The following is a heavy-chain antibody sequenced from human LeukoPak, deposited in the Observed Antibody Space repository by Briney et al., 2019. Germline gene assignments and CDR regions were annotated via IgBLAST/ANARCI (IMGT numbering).Heavy chain of an antibody. J-gene: IGHJ6*02. D-gene: IGHD6-13*01. Sequence: SQTLSLTCAISGDSVSSNSAAWNWIRQSPSRGLEWLGRTYYRSKWYNDYAVSVKSRITINPDTSKNQFSLQLNSVTPEDTAVYYCARAVGSSWYSFYYGMDVWGQGTTVTVSS. V-gene: IGHV6-1*01. CDR3: ARAVGSSWYSFYYGMDV. CDR2: TYYRSKWYN. CDR1: GDSVSSNSAA.